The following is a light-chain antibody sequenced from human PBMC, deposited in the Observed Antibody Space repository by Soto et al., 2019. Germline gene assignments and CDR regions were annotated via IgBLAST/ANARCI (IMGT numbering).Light chain of an antibody. V-gene: IGKV3-20*01. CDR3: QQYSNSPPEFT. CDR1: QSISSSY. CDR2: GAS. Sequence: EIVLTQSPGTLSLSQGERATLSCRASQSISSSYLAWYQQRPGQAPRLLIFGASYRATGIPDRFSGSGSGTDFTLTISRLEPEDFAVYYCQQYSNSPPEFTFGPGTRVDSK. J-gene: IGKJ3*01.